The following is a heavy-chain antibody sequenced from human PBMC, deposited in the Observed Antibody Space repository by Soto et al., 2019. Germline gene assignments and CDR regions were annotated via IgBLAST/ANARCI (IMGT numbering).Heavy chain of an antibody. Sequence: SETLSLTCTVSGGSISSGDYYWSWIRQPPGKGLEWIGYISYSGSTNYNPSLKSRVTISVDRPKNQFSLKLSAVTAADTAIFYCASQVMVRGGLADFDYWGQGTMVTVSS. CDR2: ISYSGST. D-gene: IGHD3-10*01. CDR1: GGSISSGDYY. J-gene: IGHJ4*01. CDR3: ASQVMVRGGLADFDY. V-gene: IGHV4-61*08.